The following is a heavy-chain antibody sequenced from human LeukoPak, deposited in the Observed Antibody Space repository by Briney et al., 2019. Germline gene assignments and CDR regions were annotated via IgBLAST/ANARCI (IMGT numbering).Heavy chain of an antibody. CDR3: ARGRRYYYDSSGYLFDY. Sequence: SETLSLTCAVYGVSFSGYYWSWIRQPPGKGLEWIGEINHSGSTNYNPSLKSRVTISVDTSKNQFSLKLSSVTAADTAVYYCARGRRYYYDSSGYLFDYWGQGTLVTVSS. D-gene: IGHD3-22*01. V-gene: IGHV4-34*01. CDR1: GVSFSGYY. CDR2: INHSGST. J-gene: IGHJ4*02.